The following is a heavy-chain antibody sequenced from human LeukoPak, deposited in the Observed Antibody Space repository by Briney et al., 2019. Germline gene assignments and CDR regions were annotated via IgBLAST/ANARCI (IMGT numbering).Heavy chain of an antibody. V-gene: IGHV3-30*18. CDR2: ISYDGSNK. CDR1: GFTFSSYG. Sequence: GGSLRLSCAASGFTFSSYGMHWVRQAPGKGLEWVAVISYDGSNKYYADSVKGRFTISRDDSKNTLYLQMNSLRAEDTAVYYCAKEGDYDGSGSYYFDYWGQGTLVTVSS. J-gene: IGHJ4*02. CDR3: AKEGDYDGSGSYYFDY. D-gene: IGHD3-22*01.